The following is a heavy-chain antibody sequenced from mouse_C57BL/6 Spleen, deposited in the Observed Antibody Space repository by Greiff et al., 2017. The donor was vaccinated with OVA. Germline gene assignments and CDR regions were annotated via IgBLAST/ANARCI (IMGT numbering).Heavy chain of an antibody. CDR2: IDPETGGT. V-gene: IGHV1-15*01. D-gene: IGHD2-3*01. CDR1: GYTFTDYE. Sequence: QVQLKESGAELVRPGASVTLSCKASGYTFTDYEMHWVKQTPVHGLEWIGAIDPETGGTAYNQKFKGKAILTADKSSSTAYMELRSLTSEDSAVYYCTRSGWEDYWGQGTTLTVSS. J-gene: IGHJ2*01. CDR3: TRSGWEDY.